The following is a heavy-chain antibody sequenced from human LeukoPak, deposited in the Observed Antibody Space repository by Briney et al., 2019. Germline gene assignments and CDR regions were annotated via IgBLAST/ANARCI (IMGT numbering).Heavy chain of an antibody. D-gene: IGHD2-15*01. V-gene: IGHV1-8*03. CDR2: MNPNSGNT. CDR3: ARGRRGYCSGDSCLEYFQH. CDR1: VYTFTSYD. J-gene: IGHJ1*01. Sequence: ASVKVSCKASVYTFTSYDINWVRQATGQGLEWMGWMNPNSGNTGYAQKFQGRVTITRSTSISTAYMELSSLRSEDTAVYYCARGRRGYCSGDSCLEYFQHWGQGTLVTVSS.